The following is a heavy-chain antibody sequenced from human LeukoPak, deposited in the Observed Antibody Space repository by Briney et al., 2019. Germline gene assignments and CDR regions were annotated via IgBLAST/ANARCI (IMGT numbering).Heavy chain of an antibody. CDR3: ARALAAAGNWFDP. Sequence: SETLSLTCTVSGGSISSYYWSWIRQPPGKGLEWIGYIYYSGSTNYNPSLKSRVTISVDTSKNQSSLKLSSVTAADTAVYYCARALAAAGNWFDPWGQGTLVTVSS. J-gene: IGHJ5*02. D-gene: IGHD6-13*01. CDR2: IYYSGST. V-gene: IGHV4-59*01. CDR1: GGSISSYY.